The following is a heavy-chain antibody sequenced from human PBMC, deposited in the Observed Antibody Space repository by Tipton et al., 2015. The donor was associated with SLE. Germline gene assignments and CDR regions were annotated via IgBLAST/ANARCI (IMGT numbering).Heavy chain of an antibody. Sequence: SLRLSCAASGFNFRPYVMHWVRQASGKGLEYVAAISSDGGTAYYADSVKGRFTISRDNSRNTLYLQMGSVRPEDMAVYYRAKVGGTTYGWNFDLWGRGTQVTVSS. D-gene: IGHD1-7*01. CDR2: ISSDGGTA. V-gene: IGHV3-64*02. CDR3: AKVGGTTYGWNFDL. J-gene: IGHJ2*01. CDR1: GFNFRPYV.